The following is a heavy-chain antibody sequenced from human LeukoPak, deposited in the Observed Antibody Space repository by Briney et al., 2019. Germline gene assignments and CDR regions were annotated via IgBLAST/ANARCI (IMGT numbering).Heavy chain of an antibody. D-gene: IGHD1-26*01. CDR3: AREYSGSFDY. CDR2: IDSSGGTV. V-gene: IGHV3-48*03. CDR1: VFTFSTYN. J-gene: IGHJ4*02. Sequence: GGSLRLSCAASVFTFSTYNMNWVRQAPGKGLNWISYIDSSGGTVYYADSVKGRFTISRDNAKNSLYLQMNSLRAEDTAVYYCAREYSGSFDYWGQGTLVTVSS.